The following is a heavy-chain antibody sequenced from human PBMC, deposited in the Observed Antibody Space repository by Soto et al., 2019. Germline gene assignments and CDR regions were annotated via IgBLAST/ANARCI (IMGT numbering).Heavy chain of an antibody. D-gene: IGHD4-17*01. CDR1: GFTFSSYA. V-gene: IGHV3-23*01. Sequence: EVQLLESGGGLLQPGGSLRLSCAASGFTFSSYAMTWVRQAPGKGLEWVSAISGSSGNTYYADSVKGRFTISRDNSKNTLYLQMNSLRAEDTAVYYCAKDRPTDQSNYYFDYWGQGTLVTVSS. CDR2: ISGSSGNT. J-gene: IGHJ4*02. CDR3: AKDRPTDQSNYYFDY.